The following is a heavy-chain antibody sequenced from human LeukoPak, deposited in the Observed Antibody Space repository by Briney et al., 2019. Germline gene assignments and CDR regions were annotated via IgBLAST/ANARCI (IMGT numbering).Heavy chain of an antibody. CDR1: GFTVSSNY. CDR3: ATQGRSATLGI. Sequence: PGGSLRLSCAASGFTVSSNYMSWVRQAPGKGLEWVSVIYSGGSTDYADSVKGRFTISRDNAKNSLYPQMNSLRAEDTAVYYCATQGRSATLGIWGQGTMVTVSS. D-gene: IGHD3-3*01. CDR2: IYSGGST. V-gene: IGHV3-53*01. J-gene: IGHJ3*02.